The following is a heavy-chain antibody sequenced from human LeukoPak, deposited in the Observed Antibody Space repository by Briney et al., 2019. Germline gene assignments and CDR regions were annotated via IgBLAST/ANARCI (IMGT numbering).Heavy chain of an antibody. V-gene: IGHV1-46*01. CDR1: GYTFTSYY. CDR2: INPSGGST. CDR3: ARDYYDSSGYYYPEENWFDP. J-gene: IGHJ5*02. Sequence: ASVKVSCKASGYTFTSYYMHWVRQAPGQGLEWMGIINPSGGSTSYAQKFQGRVTMTRDTSTRTVYMELSSLRSEDTAVYYYARDYYDSSGYYYPEENWFDPWGQGTLVTVSS. D-gene: IGHD3-22*01.